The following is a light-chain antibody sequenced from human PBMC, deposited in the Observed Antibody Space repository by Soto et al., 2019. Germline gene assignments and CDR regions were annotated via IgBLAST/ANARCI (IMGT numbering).Light chain of an antibody. V-gene: IGKV3-15*01. CDR2: GAS. CDR3: QHYNSCALT. J-gene: IGKJ4*02. CDR1: QSVSSN. Sequence: ILLTPSTANISVSPGERATLSCRASQSVSSNLAWYQQKPGQAPRLLIYGASTRATGIPARFSGSGSGTEFTLSISSLQSEYFAASQCQHYNSCALTFGAG.